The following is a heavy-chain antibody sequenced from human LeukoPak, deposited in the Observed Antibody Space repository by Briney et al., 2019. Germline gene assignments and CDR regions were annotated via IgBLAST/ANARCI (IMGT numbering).Heavy chain of an antibody. D-gene: IGHD3-22*01. CDR2: INAGNGNT. V-gene: IGHV1-3*03. Sequence: AAVKVSCKASGYTFTSYAMHWVRQAPGQRLEWMGWINAGNGNTKYSQEFQGRVTITRDTSASTAYMELSSLRSEDMAVYYCARSESYYDSSGYYYEEVTQPRNYYFDYWGQGTLVTVSS. CDR3: ARSESYYDSSGYYYEEVTQPRNYYFDY. CDR1: GYTFTSYA. J-gene: IGHJ4*02.